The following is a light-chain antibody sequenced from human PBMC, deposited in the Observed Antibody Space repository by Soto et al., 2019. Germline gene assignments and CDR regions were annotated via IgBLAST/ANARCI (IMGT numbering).Light chain of an antibody. CDR1: SSDVGGYDY. V-gene: IGLV2-11*01. CDR3: QTWGTGIAV. J-gene: IGLJ2*01. CDR2: DVS. Sequence: QSALTQPRSVSGSPGQSVTISCTGTSSDVGGYDYVSWYQQHPGRAPKVMIYDVSKRPSGVPNRFSGSKSGNTASLTISGLQTEDEADYYCQTWGTGIAVFGGGTKLTVL.